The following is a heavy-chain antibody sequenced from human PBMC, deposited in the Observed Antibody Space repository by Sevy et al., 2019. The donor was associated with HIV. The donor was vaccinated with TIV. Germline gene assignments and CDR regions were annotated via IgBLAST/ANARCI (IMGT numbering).Heavy chain of an antibody. CDR3: ARRNDFDI. CDR2: VYYTGGT. Sequence: SETLSLTCTVSGGSINSDHWNWIRQPPGKGPEWIGYVYYTGGTNYNPSLKNRVTISVDRTKNQFSLKLTSVTAADTAVYYCARRNDFDIWGQGTIVTVSS. CDR1: GGSINSDH. J-gene: IGHJ3*02. V-gene: IGHV4-59*08.